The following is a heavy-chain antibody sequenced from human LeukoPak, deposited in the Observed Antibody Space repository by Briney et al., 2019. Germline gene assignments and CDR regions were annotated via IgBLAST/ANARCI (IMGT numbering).Heavy chain of an antibody. D-gene: IGHD6-13*01. J-gene: IGHJ4*02. CDR2: IIPFFPAP. CDR3: ARGLSSSWPHPFDY. Sequence: SVKVSCKASGGTLSDFGISWVRQAPGQGLEWLGGIIPFFPAPNYAQKLHGRVTISADESTSTVYMELRGLTYEDTAVYYCARGLSSSWPHPFDYWGQGTLVTVSS. V-gene: IGHV1-69*01. CDR1: GGTLSDFG.